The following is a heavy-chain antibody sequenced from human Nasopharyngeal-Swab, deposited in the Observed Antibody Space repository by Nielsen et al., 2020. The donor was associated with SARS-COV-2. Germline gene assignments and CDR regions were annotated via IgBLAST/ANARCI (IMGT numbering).Heavy chain of an antibody. CDR2: IKQNGIEK. J-gene: IGHJ6*03. D-gene: IGHD3-10*01. Sequence: LSLTCAASGFTFSSYWMSWIRQAPGKGLEWVANIKQNGIEKYYVDSVKGRFTISRDNAKKSLYLQMNSLRAEDTAVYYCARDRGFDGYYYMDVWGKGTTVTVSS. CDR1: GFTFSSYW. V-gene: IGHV3-7*03. CDR3: ARDRGFDGYYYMDV.